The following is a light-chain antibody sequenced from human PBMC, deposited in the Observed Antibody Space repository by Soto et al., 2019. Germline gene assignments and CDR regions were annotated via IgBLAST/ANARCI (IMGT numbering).Light chain of an antibody. Sequence: EIVLTQSPATLSLSPGERATLSFMASQSVSSYLAWYQQKPGQAPRLLIYDASNRATGIPARFSGSGSGTDFTLTISSLEPEDFAVYYCQQRSNWPPAITFGQGTRLEI. CDR2: DAS. V-gene: IGKV3-11*01. CDR1: QSVSSY. CDR3: QQRSNWPPAIT. J-gene: IGKJ5*01.